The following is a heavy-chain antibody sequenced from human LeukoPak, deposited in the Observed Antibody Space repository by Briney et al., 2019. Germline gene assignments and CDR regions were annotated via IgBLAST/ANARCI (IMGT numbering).Heavy chain of an antibody. Sequence: GGSLRLSCAASEFSVGSNYMTWVRQAPGKGLEWVSLIYSGGSTYYADSVKGRFTISRDNSKNTLYLQMNSPRAEDTAVYYCARPVADTYAPLDYWGQGTLVTVSS. CDR1: EFSVGSNY. V-gene: IGHV3-66*01. J-gene: IGHJ4*02. D-gene: IGHD6-19*01. CDR3: ARPVADTYAPLDY. CDR2: IYSGGST.